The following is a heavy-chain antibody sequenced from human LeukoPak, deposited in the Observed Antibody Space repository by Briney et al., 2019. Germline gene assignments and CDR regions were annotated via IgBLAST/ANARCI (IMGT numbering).Heavy chain of an antibody. CDR3: ARAPSGSGWYEDY. V-gene: IGHV3-48*04. CDR2: ISSSSSTI. CDR1: GFTFSSYS. Sequence: GGSLRLSCAASGFTFSSYSMNWVRQAPGKGLEWVSYISSSSSTIYYADSVKGRFTISRDNAKNSLYLQMNSLRAEDTAVYYCARAPSGSGWYEDYWGQGTLVTVSS. D-gene: IGHD6-19*01. J-gene: IGHJ4*02.